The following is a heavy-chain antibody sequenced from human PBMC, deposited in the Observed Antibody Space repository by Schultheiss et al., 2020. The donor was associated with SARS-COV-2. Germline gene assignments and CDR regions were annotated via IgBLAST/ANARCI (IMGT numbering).Heavy chain of an antibody. V-gene: IGHV3-7*05. CDR3: ARYDWNYSRYRFYYYYGMDV. J-gene: IGHJ6*02. Sequence: GVLKISCAASGFTFSSYWMSWVRQAPGKGLEWVANIKQDGSEKYYVDSVKGRFTISRDNAKNSLYLQMNSLRAEDTAVYYCARYDWNYSRYRFYYYYGMDVWGQGTTVTVSS. CDR2: IKQDGSEK. CDR1: GFTFSSYW. D-gene: IGHD1-7*01.